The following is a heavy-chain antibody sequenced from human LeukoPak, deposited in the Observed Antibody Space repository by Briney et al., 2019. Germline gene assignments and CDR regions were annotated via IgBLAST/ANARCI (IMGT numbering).Heavy chain of an antibody. CDR3: AKDRGGNSELGPDY. J-gene: IGHJ4*02. CDR2: IYYSGST. V-gene: IGHV4-39*02. Sequence: SETLSLTCTVSGGSISSSSYCWGWIRQPPGKGLEWIGTIYYSGSTYYNPSLKSRVTISVDTSKNQFSLKLSSVTAADTAVYYCAKDRGGNSELGPDYWGQGTLVTVSS. D-gene: IGHD4-23*01. CDR1: GGSISSSSYC.